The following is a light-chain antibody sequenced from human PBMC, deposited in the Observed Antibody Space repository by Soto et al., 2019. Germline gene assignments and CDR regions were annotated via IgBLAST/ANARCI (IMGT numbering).Light chain of an antibody. J-gene: IGKJ4*01. CDR3: QQYNTYSPVT. V-gene: IGKV1-5*03. CDR1: QSINGW. CDR2: KAS. Sequence: DIPMTQSPSTLSASVGDRVTITRRASQSINGWLAWYQQKPGKAPKLLINKASDLESGVPSRFSGSGSGTEFTLTISRLQPDDFATYYCQQYNTYSPVTFGGGTKVEVK.